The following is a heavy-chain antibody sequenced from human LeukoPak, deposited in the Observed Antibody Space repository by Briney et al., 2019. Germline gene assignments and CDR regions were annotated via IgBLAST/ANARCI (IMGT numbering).Heavy chain of an antibody. Sequence: SETLSLTCTVSGGSVTSYYWSWIRQPPGKGLEWIGYIYYSGSTNYNPSLKSRVTISVDTSKNQFSLKLSSVTAADTAVYYCARHRDGYNTKYDYWGQGTLVTVSS. CDR1: GGSVTSYY. CDR3: ARHRDGYNTKYDY. D-gene: IGHD5-24*01. J-gene: IGHJ4*02. V-gene: IGHV4-59*08. CDR2: IYYSGST.